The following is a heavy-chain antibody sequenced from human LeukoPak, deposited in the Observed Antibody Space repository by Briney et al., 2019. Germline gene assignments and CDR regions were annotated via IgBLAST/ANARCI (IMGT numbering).Heavy chain of an antibody. CDR3: ARHSIVGQWLVPFDY. D-gene: IGHD6-19*01. CDR1: GGPISSYY. V-gene: IGHV4-59*08. Sequence: SETLSLTCTVSGGPISSYYWSWIRQPPGKGLEWIGYIYYSGSTNYNPSLKSRVTISVDTSKNQFSLKLSSVTAADTAVYYCARHSIVGQWLVPFDYWGQGTLVTVSS. CDR2: IYYSGST. J-gene: IGHJ4*02.